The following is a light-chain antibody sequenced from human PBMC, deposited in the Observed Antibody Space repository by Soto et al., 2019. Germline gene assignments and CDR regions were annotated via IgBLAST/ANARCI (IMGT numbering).Light chain of an antibody. V-gene: IGKV3-20*01. CDR2: GAS. Sequence: EIVLTQSPGTLSLSPGERATLSCRASQSISSNYLAWYRQKPGQAPRLLIYGASSRATGIPDRFSGSGSGRDFTLTISRLEPEDFAVYYCQQYGSSPPYTFGQGTKLEIQ. CDR1: QSISSNY. J-gene: IGKJ2*01. CDR3: QQYGSSPPYT.